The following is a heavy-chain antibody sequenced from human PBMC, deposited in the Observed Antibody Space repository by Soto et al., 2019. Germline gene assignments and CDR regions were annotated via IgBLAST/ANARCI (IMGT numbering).Heavy chain of an antibody. J-gene: IGHJ6*02. CDR3: AHPQYYYGSGSYYEDYYYGMDV. D-gene: IGHD3-10*01. CDR1: GYTFTSYA. V-gene: IGHV1-2*02. Sequence: ASVKVSCKASGYTFTSYAMHWVRQAPGQGLEWMGWINPNSGGTNYAQKFQGRVTMTRDTSISTAYMELSRLRSDDTAVYYCAHPQYYYGSGSYYEDYYYGMDVWGQGTTVTVSS. CDR2: INPNSGGT.